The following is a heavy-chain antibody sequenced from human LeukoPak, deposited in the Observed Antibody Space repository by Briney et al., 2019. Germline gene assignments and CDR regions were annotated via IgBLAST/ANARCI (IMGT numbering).Heavy chain of an antibody. Sequence: ESGPTLVKPTQTLTLTCTFSGFSLSTRGVGVGWIRQPPGKALEWLALIYWNDDKRYSPSLKSRLTITKDTSKNQVVLTMTNMDPVDTATYYCAHRPEWYSSGRKAFDIWGQGTMVTVSS. CDR3: AHRPEWYSSGRKAFDI. J-gene: IGHJ3*02. D-gene: IGHD6-19*01. V-gene: IGHV2-5*01. CDR2: IYWNDDK. CDR1: GFSLSTRGVG.